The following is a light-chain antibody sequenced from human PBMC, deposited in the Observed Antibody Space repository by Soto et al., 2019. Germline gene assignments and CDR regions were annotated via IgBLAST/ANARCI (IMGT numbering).Light chain of an antibody. CDR3: GTWDNSLSAPIWV. Sequence: QSVLTQPPSVSAAPGQKVTISCSGSSSNIGNNFVSWYQQLPGTAPKLLISDNDKRPSGIPDRCSGSKSGTSATLGITGLPPGDEADYYCGTWDNSLSAPIWVFGGGTKVTVL. J-gene: IGLJ3*02. V-gene: IGLV1-51*01. CDR1: SSNIGNNF. CDR2: DND.